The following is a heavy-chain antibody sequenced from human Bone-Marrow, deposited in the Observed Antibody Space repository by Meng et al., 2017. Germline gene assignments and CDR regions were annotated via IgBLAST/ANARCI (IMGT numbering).Heavy chain of an antibody. Sequence: SETLSLTCTVSGGSISSYYWSWIRQPPGKGLEWIGYIYYSGSTNYNPSLKSRVTISVDTSKNQFSLKLSSVTAADTAVYYCARVTAMAFQLFDYWGHGTLVTVSS. CDR3: ARVTAMAFQLFDY. V-gene: IGHV4-59*01. CDR1: GGSISSYY. D-gene: IGHD5-18*01. CDR2: IYYSGST. J-gene: IGHJ4*01.